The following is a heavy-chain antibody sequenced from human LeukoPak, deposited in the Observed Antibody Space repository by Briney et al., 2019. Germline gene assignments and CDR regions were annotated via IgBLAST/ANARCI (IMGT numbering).Heavy chain of an antibody. Sequence: GGSLRLSCAASGFTFSGYWMSWVRQAPGKELEWVASIKQDGVEKHYVDSVKGRFSISRDNAKNSLYLHMSSLTAEGTAVYYCARGDQGGFDYWGQGTLVTVSS. CDR1: GFTFSGYW. CDR2: IKQDGVEK. CDR3: ARGDQGGFDY. J-gene: IGHJ4*02. D-gene: IGHD3-16*01. V-gene: IGHV3-7*05.